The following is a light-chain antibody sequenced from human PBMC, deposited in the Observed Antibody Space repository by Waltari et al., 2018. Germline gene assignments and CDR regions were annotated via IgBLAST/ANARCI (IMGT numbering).Light chain of an antibody. J-gene: IGLJ2*01. Sequence: QSALTQPASVSGSPGQSITISCTGTSSDVGSSNLVSWYQHHPGKAPKLLIYGGNKRPSGVSNRFSDSKSGNTASLTISGLQAEDEADYYCCSYAGASTVVFGGGTRVTVL. CDR1: SSDVGSSNL. V-gene: IGLV2-23*01. CDR2: GGN. CDR3: CSYAGASTVV.